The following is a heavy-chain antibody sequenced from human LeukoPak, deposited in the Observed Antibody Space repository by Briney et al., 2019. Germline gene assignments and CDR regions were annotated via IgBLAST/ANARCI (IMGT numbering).Heavy chain of an antibody. D-gene: IGHD3-10*01. CDR2: IKQDGSEK. CDR3: AKLMVRGTSIYD. Sequence: PGGSLRLSCAAPGFAFSGYWMTWVRQAPGKGLEWVANIKQDGSEKHYVDSVKGRFTISRDNAKNSLYLQMNRLRAEDTGVYYCAKLMVRGTSIYDWGQGTLVTVSS. J-gene: IGHJ4*02. CDR1: GFAFSGYW. V-gene: IGHV3-7*05.